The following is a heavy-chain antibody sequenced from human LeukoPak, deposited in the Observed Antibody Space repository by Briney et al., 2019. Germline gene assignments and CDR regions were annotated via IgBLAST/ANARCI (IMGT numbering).Heavy chain of an antibody. J-gene: IGHJ4*02. CDR1: GFTFSSYW. Sequence: GGSLRLYCVASGFTFSSYWTHWVGQAPGKGLVWVSRINSHGNRTTYADSVKGRFTICRDNAKNTLYLQMNSLRAEDTAVYYCAREPIVGVHFDYWGQGTLVPVSS. D-gene: IGHD1-26*01. CDR2: INSHGNRT. V-gene: IGHV3-74*03. CDR3: AREPIVGVHFDY.